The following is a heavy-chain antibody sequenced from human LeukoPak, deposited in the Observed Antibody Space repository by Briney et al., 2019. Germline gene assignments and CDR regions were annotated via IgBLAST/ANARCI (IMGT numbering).Heavy chain of an antibody. D-gene: IGHD3-10*01. J-gene: IGHJ4*02. CDR1: GFTFTGYY. Sequence: GASMKLSCKASGFTFTGYYIHWVRQAPGQGLEWMGWINPNSGGTNYAQKFQGRVTMTRDTSISTAYMELSRLSSDDTAVYYCARDYGGPSWFGGIDYWGQGTLVTVSS. CDR3: ARDYGGPSWFGGIDY. CDR2: INPNSGGT. V-gene: IGHV1-2*02.